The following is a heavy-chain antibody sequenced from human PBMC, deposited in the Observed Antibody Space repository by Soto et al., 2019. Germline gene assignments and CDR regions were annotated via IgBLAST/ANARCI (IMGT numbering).Heavy chain of an antibody. D-gene: IGHD2-15*01. CDR3: ARQRVVPATPTNWFDP. Sequence: SETLSLTCTVSGGSVSSRSYFWGWIRQPPGKGLEWIGTIYYNGSTYYNPSLKSRVTLSVDTSKNQFSLKLTSVTASDTGLYYCARQRVVPATPTNWFDPWGQGTLVTVSS. CDR1: GGSVSSRSYF. CDR2: IYYNGST. V-gene: IGHV4-39*01. J-gene: IGHJ5*02.